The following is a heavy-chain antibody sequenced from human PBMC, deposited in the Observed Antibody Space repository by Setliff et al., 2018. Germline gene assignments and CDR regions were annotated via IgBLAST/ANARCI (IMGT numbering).Heavy chain of an antibody. CDR3: ARSAVAVPGQFYFDN. CDR2: ISSSSGLI. D-gene: IGHD6-19*01. J-gene: IGHJ4*02. V-gene: IGHV3-48*01. Sequence: GGSLRLSWAASGFTFSTYAMNWLRPDPGKGLEWVSYISSSSGLIYYADYVKGRFTISRDEAKNSLYLQMNSLRTEDTAVYYCARSAVAVPGQFYFDNWGQGTQVTVSS. CDR1: GFTFSTYA.